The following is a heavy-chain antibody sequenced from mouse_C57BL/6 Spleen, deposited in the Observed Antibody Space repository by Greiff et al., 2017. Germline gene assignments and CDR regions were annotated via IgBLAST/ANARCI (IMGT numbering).Heavy chain of an antibody. D-gene: IGHD1-1*01. Sequence: EVKLVESGGDLVKPGGSLKLSCAASGFTFSSYGMSWVRQTPDKRLEWVATISSGGSYTYYPDSVKGRFTIYRDNAKNTLYLQMSSLKSEDTAMYYCARKGLDYGSSSGYFDYWGQGTTLTVSS. J-gene: IGHJ2*01. CDR1: GFTFSSYG. CDR2: ISSGGSYT. V-gene: IGHV5-6*01. CDR3: ARKGLDYGSSSGYFDY.